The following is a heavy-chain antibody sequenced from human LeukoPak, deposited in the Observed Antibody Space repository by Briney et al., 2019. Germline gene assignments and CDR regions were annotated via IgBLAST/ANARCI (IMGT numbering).Heavy chain of an antibody. D-gene: IGHD4-17*01. CDR3: ARGGPTVTTWGLFDY. CDR2: ISSSSSTI. J-gene: IGHJ4*02. Sequence: GGSLRLSCAASGFTFSSYSMNWVRQAPGKGLDWVSYISSSSSTIYYADSVKGRFTISRDNVKNSLYLQMNSLRDEDTAVYYCARGGPTVTTWGLFDYWGQGTLVTVSS. CDR1: GFTFSSYS. V-gene: IGHV3-48*02.